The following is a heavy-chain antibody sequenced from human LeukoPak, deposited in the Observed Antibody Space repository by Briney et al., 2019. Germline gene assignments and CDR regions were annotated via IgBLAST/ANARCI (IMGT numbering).Heavy chain of an antibody. CDR2: INPNSGGT. CDR3: SRQKYAYYFDH. Sequence: GASVKVSCKASGYTFTGYYMHWVRQATGQGLEWMGWINPNSGGTNYAQKFQGRVTMTRDTSISTDYMGLSRLRSDDTAVYYCSRQKYAYYFDHWGQGTLVTVSS. V-gene: IGHV1-2*02. J-gene: IGHJ4*02. CDR1: GYTFTGYY.